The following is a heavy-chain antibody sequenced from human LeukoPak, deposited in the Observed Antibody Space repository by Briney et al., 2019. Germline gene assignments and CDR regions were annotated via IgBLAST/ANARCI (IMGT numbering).Heavy chain of an antibody. D-gene: IGHD1-26*01. CDR3: SRVKGDGAHFDY. V-gene: IGHV3-48*03. J-gene: IGHJ4*02. CDR2: ISSSGSTI. CDR1: GFTFSSYE. Sequence: PGGSLRLSCAASGFTFSSYEMNWVRQAPGKGLEWVSYISSSGSTIYYADSVKGRFTISRDNAKNSLYLQMNSLRAEDTAVYYCSRVKGDGAHFDYWGQGTLVTVSS.